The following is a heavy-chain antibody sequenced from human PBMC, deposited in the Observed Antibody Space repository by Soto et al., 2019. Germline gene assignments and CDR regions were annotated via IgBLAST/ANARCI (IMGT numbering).Heavy chain of an antibody. CDR1: GWPFSGYY. CDR2: INHSGST. V-gene: IGHV4-34*01. D-gene: IGHD2-8*02. CDR3: ARDKITGLFDY. J-gene: IGHJ4*02. Sequence: PSETLSLTCAVFGWPFSGYYWTWIRQPPGTGLEWIGEINHSGSTNYNPSLKSRVTISVDTSKNQFSLKLTSVTAADTAVYYCARDKITGLFDYWGQGTLVTVSS.